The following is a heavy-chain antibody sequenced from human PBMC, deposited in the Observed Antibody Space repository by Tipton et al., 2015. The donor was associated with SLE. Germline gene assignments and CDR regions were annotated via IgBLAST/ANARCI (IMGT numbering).Heavy chain of an antibody. CDR2: IYTSGST. Sequence: TLSLTCTVSGVSISSYYWSWIRQPPGKGLEWIGYIYTSGSTNYNPSLKSRVTISGDTSKNQFSLKLSSVTAADTAVYYCARGVLYFDYWGQGTLVTVSS. CDR1: GVSISSYY. CDR3: ARGVLYFDY. J-gene: IGHJ4*02. V-gene: IGHV4-4*08. D-gene: IGHD4/OR15-4a*01.